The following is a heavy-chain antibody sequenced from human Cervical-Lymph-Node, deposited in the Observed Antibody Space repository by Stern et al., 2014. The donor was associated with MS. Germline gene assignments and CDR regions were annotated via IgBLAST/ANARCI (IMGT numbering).Heavy chain of an antibody. D-gene: IGHD6-19*01. J-gene: IGHJ4*02. CDR1: GSTFSTYT. CDR3: ASHSRGWTYFDY. Sequence: EVQLVQSGGGLVQPGGSLRLSCVASGSTFSTYTINWVRQAPGQGLEWISHISSDSNTIFYAESVEGRFTISRDNAKNSLYLQMNSLRAEDTAVYYCASHSRGWTYFDYWGQGALVTVSS. CDR2: ISSDSNTI. V-gene: IGHV3-48*01.